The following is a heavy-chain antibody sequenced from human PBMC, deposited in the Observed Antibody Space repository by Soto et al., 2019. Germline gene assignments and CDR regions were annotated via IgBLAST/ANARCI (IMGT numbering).Heavy chain of an antibody. CDR1: GFAFSSYG. D-gene: IGHD5-18*01. J-gene: IGHJ4*02. CDR3: VSDRGYGYASVPYS. CDR2: ISYDGSLQ. Sequence: QAQLVESGGGVVQPGRSLRLSCAASGFAFSSYGMHWVRQAPGTGLGWVAVISYDGSLQHYADSVKGRFTISRDNSKNMVLLQISSLRAEDTAVYYCVSDRGYGYASVPYSWGQGTLVSVSS. V-gene: IGHV3-30*03.